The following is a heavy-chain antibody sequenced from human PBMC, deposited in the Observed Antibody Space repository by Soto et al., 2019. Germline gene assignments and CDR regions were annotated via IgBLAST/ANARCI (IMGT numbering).Heavy chain of an antibody. CDR2: IHYDGISN. J-gene: IGHJ4*02. V-gene: IGHV3-74*01. CDR1: GFTFTRFW. D-gene: IGHD2-15*01. CDR3: ARDGAEDWVEASGFDY. Sequence: EVQLVESGGGLVQPGGSLRLSCAASGFTFTRFWMHWVRQVPGKGLVWVARIHYDGISNAYADSVKGRFTISRDNDKNTVYLQMNSLRAEDTAVYYCARDGAEDWVEASGFDYWGQGTPVTVSS.